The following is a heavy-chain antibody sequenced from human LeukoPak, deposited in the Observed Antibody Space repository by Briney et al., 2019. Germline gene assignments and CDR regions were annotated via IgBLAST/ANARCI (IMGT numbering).Heavy chain of an antibody. CDR1: GYSFTSYW. V-gene: IGHV5-51*01. Sequence: GESLKISCKDSGYSFTSYWIGWVRQMPGKGLAWMGIIYPGDSGTRYSPSFQGQVTISADKSISTAYLQWSSLKASDTAMYYCARRDETLGYCSSTSCYSQAVDYWGQGTLVTVSS. CDR3: ARRDETLGYCSSTSCYSQAVDY. J-gene: IGHJ4*02. D-gene: IGHD2-2*01. CDR2: IYPGDSGT.